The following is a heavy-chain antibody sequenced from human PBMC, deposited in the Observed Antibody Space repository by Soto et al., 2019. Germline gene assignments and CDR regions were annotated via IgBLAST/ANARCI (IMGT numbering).Heavy chain of an antibody. Sequence: ASVKVSCKVSGYTLTELSMHWVRQAPGKGLEWMGGFDPEDGETIYAQKFQGRVTMTEDTSTDTAYMELSSLRSEDTAVYYCATGGSSGWYNWFDPWGQGTLVTVSS. V-gene: IGHV1-24*01. CDR3: ATGGSSGWYNWFDP. D-gene: IGHD6-19*01. CDR1: GYTLTELS. J-gene: IGHJ5*02. CDR2: FDPEDGET.